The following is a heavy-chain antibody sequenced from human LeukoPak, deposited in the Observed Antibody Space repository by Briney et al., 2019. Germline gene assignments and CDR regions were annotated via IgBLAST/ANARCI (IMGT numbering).Heavy chain of an antibody. J-gene: IGHJ4*02. CDR1: GYMFSDYY. CDR3: ARVRDNACDY. V-gene: IGHV1-2*02. CDR2: LRGDTGDT. D-gene: IGHD2-2*01. Sequence: ASVTVSCTTSGYMFSDYYMHWVRQAPGQGLEWMGWLRGDTGDTDSPQKFKGRVTMTRDTATNTAYMQLSRLTYDDTAMYFCARVRDNACDYWGQGTLVTVSS.